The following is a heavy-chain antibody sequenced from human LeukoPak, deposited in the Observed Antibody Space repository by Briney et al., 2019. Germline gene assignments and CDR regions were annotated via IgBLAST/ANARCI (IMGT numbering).Heavy chain of an antibody. Sequence: GDSLKISCKVSGSIFSNYWIVWVRQMPGKGLEWTGIIYPGDSETRYSPSFQGQVTISVDKSISTAYLQWSSLKASDTAMYYCARRGDGYSLDSWGRGTLVTVSS. CDR1: GSIFSNYW. J-gene: IGHJ4*02. CDR3: ARRGDGYSLDS. V-gene: IGHV5-51*01. CDR2: IYPGDSET. D-gene: IGHD5-24*01.